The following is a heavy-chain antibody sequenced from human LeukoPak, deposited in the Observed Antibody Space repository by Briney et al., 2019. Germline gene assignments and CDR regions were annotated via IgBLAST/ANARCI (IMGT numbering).Heavy chain of an antibody. Sequence: GGSLRLSCAASGFTFSSYSMNWVRQAPGKGLEWVSSISSSSSYIYYADSVKGRFTISRDNAKNSLYLQMNSLRAEDTAVYYCARVPRYYYDSSGYFDYWGQGTLVTVSS. V-gene: IGHV3-21*01. D-gene: IGHD3-22*01. J-gene: IGHJ4*02. CDR2: ISSSSSYI. CDR3: ARVPRYYYDSSGYFDY. CDR1: GFTFSSYS.